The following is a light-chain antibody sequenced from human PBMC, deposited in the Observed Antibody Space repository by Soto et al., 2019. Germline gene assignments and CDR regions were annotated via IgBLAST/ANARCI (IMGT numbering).Light chain of an antibody. V-gene: IGKV3-20*01. CDR1: QTVSSSF. CDR3: QQYRNSPQT. CDR2: AAS. J-gene: IGKJ1*01. Sequence: EIVLTQSPGTLSFSPWERATLSCRASQTVSSSFLAWYQQAPGQAPRLLIYAASSRATGIPDRFSGSGSGTDFTLTISRLEPEDFAVYYRQQYRNSPQTFGQGTKVDNK.